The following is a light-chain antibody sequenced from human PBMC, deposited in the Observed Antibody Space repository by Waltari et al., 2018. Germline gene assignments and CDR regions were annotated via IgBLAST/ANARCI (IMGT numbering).Light chain of an antibody. V-gene: IGLV1-51*01. Sequence: QSVLTQPPSVSAAPGQKVPISCSGTISNIGNYYVSWYPQLPGTVPKLLIYDNNKRPSGIPDRFSGSKSGTSATLGITGLQTGDEADYYCGTWDSSLSAGVFGGGTKLTVL. CDR1: ISNIGNYY. CDR2: DNN. J-gene: IGLJ3*02. CDR3: GTWDSSLSAGV.